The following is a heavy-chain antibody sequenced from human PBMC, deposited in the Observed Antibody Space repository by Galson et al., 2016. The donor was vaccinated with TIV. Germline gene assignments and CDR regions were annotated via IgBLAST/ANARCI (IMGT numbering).Heavy chain of an antibody. V-gene: IGHV1-69*04. Sequence: SVKVSCKASGGTLSTYTISWVRQAPGQGLEWMGRITLVVGLANYAQKFQGRFTITADRSTTTAYMELRSLTSEDTAVYFCARDVEALLYDPNWLDSWGQGTLVTVSS. J-gene: IGHJ5*01. D-gene: IGHD3-3*01. CDR2: ITLVVGLA. CDR3: ARDVEALLYDPNWLDS. CDR1: GGTLSTYT.